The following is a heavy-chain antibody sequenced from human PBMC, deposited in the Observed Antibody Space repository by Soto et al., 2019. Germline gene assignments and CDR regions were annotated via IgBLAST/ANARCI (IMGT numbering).Heavy chain of an antibody. CDR1: GFTFSSYA. CDR3: ATGTAGTTGLVLFDY. J-gene: IGHJ4*02. V-gene: IGHV3-23*01. CDR2: ISGSGGST. D-gene: IGHD1-1*01. Sequence: EVQLLESGGGLVQPGGSLRLSCAASGFTFSSYAMSWVRQAPGKGLEWVAAISGSGGSTYYADSVKGRFTISRDNSKNTHILQMNSQRSEDTDVYYCATGTAGTTGLVLFDYWGQGTLVTVSS.